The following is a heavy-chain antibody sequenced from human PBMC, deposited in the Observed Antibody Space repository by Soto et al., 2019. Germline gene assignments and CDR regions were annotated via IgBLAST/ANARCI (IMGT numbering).Heavy chain of an antibody. CDR2: INHSGST. Sequence: SETLSLTCAVYGGSFSGYYWSWIRQPPGKGLEWIGEINHSGSTNYNPSLKSRVTISVDTSKNQFPLKLSSVTAADTAVYYCARAKGIAARPINWFDPWGQGTLVTVSS. CDR1: GGSFSGYY. V-gene: IGHV4-34*01. D-gene: IGHD6-6*01. CDR3: ARAKGIAARPINWFDP. J-gene: IGHJ5*02.